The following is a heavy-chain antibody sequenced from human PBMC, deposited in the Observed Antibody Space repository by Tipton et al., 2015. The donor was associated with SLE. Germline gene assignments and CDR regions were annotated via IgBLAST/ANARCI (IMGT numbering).Heavy chain of an antibody. Sequence: QLVQSGAEVKKPGSSVKVSCKESGGTFSRYSINWVRQAPGQGLEWMGGIIPIFGTANYAQKFQGRVMLTADKSTSTAYMELSSLRSEDTAVYYCARGSSMIAVEGAFDIWGQGTMVTVSS. D-gene: IGHD3-22*01. J-gene: IGHJ3*02. CDR3: ARGSSMIAVEGAFDI. CDR1: GGTFSRYS. V-gene: IGHV1-69*06. CDR2: IIPIFGTA.